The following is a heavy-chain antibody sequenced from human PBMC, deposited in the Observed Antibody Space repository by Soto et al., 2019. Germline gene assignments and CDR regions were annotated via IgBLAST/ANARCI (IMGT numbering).Heavy chain of an antibody. CDR1: GFTFSSYG. V-gene: IGHV3-33*01. CDR2: IWYDGSNK. Sequence: PGGSLRLSCAASGFTFSSYGMHWVRQAPGKGLEWVAVIWYDGSNKYYADSVKGRFTISRDNSKNTLYLQMNSLRAEDTAVYYCARDRSGPYYYGMDVWGQGTTVTVSS. D-gene: IGHD3-10*01. CDR3: ARDRSGPYYYGMDV. J-gene: IGHJ6*02.